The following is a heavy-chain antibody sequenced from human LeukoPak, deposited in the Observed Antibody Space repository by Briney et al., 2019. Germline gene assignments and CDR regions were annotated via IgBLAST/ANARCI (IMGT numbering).Heavy chain of an antibody. CDR2: ISSNGGST. J-gene: IGHJ4*02. CDR3: ARDESTTVVTYDY. Sequence: GFLRLSCAASGFTFSIYGMHWVRQAPGKGLEYVSAISSNGGSTYYASSVKGRFTISRDNSKNTLYLQMGSLRVEDMAVYYCARDESTTVVTYDYWGQGTLVTVSS. CDR1: GFTFSIYG. V-gene: IGHV3-64*01. D-gene: IGHD4-23*01.